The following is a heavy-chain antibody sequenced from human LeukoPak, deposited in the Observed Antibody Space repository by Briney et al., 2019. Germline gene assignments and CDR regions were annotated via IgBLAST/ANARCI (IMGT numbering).Heavy chain of an antibody. D-gene: IGHD3-22*01. CDR3: ARPYYDSSAPPYDY. CDR1: GGTFSSYA. CDR2: IIPIFGTA. V-gene: IGHV1-69*05. Sequence: ASVKVSCKASGGTFSSYAISWMRQAPGQGLEWMGGIIPIFGTANYAQKLQGRVTMTTDTSTSTAYMELRSLRSDDTAVYYCARPYYDSSAPPYDYWGQGTLVTVSS. J-gene: IGHJ4*02.